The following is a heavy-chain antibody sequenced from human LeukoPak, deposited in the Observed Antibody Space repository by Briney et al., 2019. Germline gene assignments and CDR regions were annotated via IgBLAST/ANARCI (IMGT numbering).Heavy chain of an antibody. Sequence: PSETLSFTCTVSGGSISSSDYYWAWIRQPPGKGLEWIGSIYYSGSPYYNPSLKSRVTTSVDTSKNQFSLKLSSVTAADTAVYYCARVGSDYDSSAYTDAFDIWGRGTMVTVSS. CDR3: ARVGSDYDSSAYTDAFDI. CDR1: GGSISSSDYY. CDR2: IYYSGSP. V-gene: IGHV4-39*07. J-gene: IGHJ3*02. D-gene: IGHD3-22*01.